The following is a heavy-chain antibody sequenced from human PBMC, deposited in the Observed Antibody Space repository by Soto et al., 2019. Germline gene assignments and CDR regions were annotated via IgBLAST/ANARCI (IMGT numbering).Heavy chain of an antibody. CDR2: ISYDGSNK. J-gene: IGHJ4*02. Sequence: XGSLRLACAAAGFTFSSYGMHWVRQAPGKGLEWVAVISYDGSNKYYADSVKGRFTISRDNSKNTLYLQMNSLRAEDTAVYYCAKDRYSSGWSLFDYWGQGTLVTVSS. D-gene: IGHD6-19*01. CDR3: AKDRYSSGWSLFDY. V-gene: IGHV3-30*18. CDR1: GFTFSSYG.